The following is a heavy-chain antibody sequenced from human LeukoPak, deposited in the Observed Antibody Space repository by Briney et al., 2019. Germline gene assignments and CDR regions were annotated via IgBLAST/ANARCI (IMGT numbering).Heavy chain of an antibody. D-gene: IGHD5-18*01. J-gene: IGHJ4*02. CDR2: ISYDGSNK. Sequence: PGGSLRLSCAASGFTFSSYGMHWVRQAPGKGLEWVAVISYDGSNKYYADSVKGRFTISRDNSKNTLYLQMNSLRAEDTAVYYCARAGVDTAMVKDYWGQGTLVTVSS. CDR1: GFTFSSYG. CDR3: ARAGVDTAMVKDY. V-gene: IGHV3-30*03.